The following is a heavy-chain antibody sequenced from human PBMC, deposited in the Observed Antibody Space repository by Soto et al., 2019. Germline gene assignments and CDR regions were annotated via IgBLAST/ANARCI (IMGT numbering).Heavy chain of an antibody. CDR3: AIGSVVVMGAATGGLIY. V-gene: IGHV1-69*06. Sequence: QVQLLQSGAEVKKPGSSVKVSCKASGGTFSSHGITWVRQAPGQGLEWMGGIIPMFGTPKYAQRFQGRVSITADKSTTTAYMELSSLRSEDTAVYYCAIGSVVVMGAATGGLIYWGQGALVTVSS. J-gene: IGHJ4*02. D-gene: IGHD2-21*01. CDR1: GGTFSSHG. CDR2: IIPMFGTP.